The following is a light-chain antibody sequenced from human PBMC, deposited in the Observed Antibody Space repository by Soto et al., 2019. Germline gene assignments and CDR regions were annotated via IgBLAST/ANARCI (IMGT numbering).Light chain of an antibody. V-gene: IGKV3-20*01. Sequence: EIVLTQSPGTLSLSPGQRATLSCRASQSVGSSYLAWYQQKPGQAPRLLIYGASSRATGIPDRFSGSGSGTDFTLTISRLEPEDFAVYFCQQFQSSLWTFGQGTKVEIK. CDR1: QSVGSSY. CDR2: GAS. CDR3: QQFQSSLWT. J-gene: IGKJ1*01.